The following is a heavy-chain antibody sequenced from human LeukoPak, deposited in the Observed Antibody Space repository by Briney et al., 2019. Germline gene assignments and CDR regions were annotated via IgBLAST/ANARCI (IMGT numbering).Heavy chain of an antibody. V-gene: IGHV3-23*01. Sequence: PGGSLRLSCAPSGFTINIYAMTWVRQAPGKGLEWVSSITVNGGGISYADSVKGRFTISRDNSKNTQYLQMSSLRAEDTAVYYCAKDPNGDYVGAFDGWDQGTRVTVSS. CDR2: ITVNGGGI. CDR3: AKDPNGDYVGAFDG. J-gene: IGHJ3*01. CDR1: GFTINIYA. D-gene: IGHD4-17*01.